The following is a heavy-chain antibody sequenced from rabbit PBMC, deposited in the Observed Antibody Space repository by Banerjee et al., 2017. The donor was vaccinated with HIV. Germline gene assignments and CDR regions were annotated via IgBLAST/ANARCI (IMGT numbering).Heavy chain of an antibody. D-gene: IGHD1-1*01. CDR2: IGTGRGDT. V-gene: IGHV1S45*01. CDR1: GFSFSSSYY. CDR3: ARDFTSGEWALTL. J-gene: IGHJ4*01. Sequence: QQQLEESGGGLVKPEGSLTLSCTASGFSFSSSYYMCWVRQAPGKGLEWIACIGTGRGDTYYATWARGRFTISKTSSTTVTLQMTSLTAADTATYFCARDFTSGEWALTLWGPGTLVTVS.